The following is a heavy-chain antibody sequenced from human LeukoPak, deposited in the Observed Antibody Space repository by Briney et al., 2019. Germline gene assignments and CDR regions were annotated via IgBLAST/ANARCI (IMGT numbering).Heavy chain of an antibody. CDR2: VNTLSSYI. D-gene: IGHD3-22*01. CDR1: GFTFSDYS. J-gene: IGHJ4*02. V-gene: IGHV3-21*01. CDR3: ARLRRNSDRSDFFYYYDH. Sequence: GGSLRLSCAASGFTFSDYSMNWFRQAPGKGLEWVASVNTLSSYIYYADSMRGRFTISRDNAKNSLFLQMNSLRAEDTAVYYCARLRRNSDRSDFFYYYDHWGQGTLVTVSS.